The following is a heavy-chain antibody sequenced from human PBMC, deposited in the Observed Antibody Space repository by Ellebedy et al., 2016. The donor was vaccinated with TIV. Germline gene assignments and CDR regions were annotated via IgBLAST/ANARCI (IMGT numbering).Heavy chain of an antibody. CDR2: IRSDGSKQ. V-gene: IGHV3-30*02. D-gene: IGHD4-17*01. CDR1: GFTTSG. J-gene: IGHJ6*02. CDR3: AKGVYPVPTFMAV. Sequence: GESLKISCAASGFTTSGMHWVRQAPGKGLEWVAFIRSDGSKQYYADSVRGRFAISRDSSKNILYLQMNNLRTEETALYYCAKGVYPVPTFMAVWGQGTTVAVSS.